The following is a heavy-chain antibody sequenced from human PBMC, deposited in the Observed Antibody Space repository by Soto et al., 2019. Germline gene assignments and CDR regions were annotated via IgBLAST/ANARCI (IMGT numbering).Heavy chain of an antibody. CDR2: IIPIFGTA. D-gene: IGHD1-1*01. J-gene: IGHJ6*02. Sequence: QVQLVQSGAEVKKPGSSVKVSCKASGGTFSSYAISWVRQAPGQGLEWMGGIIPIFGTANYAQKFQGRVTITAGESTSTAYMELSSLRSEDTAVYYCARDSPGLIGLERRSHYYYYGMDVWGQGTTVTVSS. V-gene: IGHV1-69*01. CDR3: ARDSPGLIGLERRSHYYYYGMDV. CDR1: GGTFSSYA.